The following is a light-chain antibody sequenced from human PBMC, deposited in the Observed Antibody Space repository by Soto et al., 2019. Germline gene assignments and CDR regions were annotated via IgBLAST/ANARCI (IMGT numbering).Light chain of an antibody. V-gene: IGLV2-11*01. Sequence: SALTRPRSVSGSPGQSVTISCTGTSRDVRVYDYVSWYQQHPGKAPKLMIYDVSQRPSGVPDRFSGSKSGNTASLTISGLQAEDEADYYCCSYAGTYTYVFGTGTKATVL. CDR1: SRDVRVYDY. CDR2: DVS. CDR3: CSYAGTYTYV. J-gene: IGLJ1*01.